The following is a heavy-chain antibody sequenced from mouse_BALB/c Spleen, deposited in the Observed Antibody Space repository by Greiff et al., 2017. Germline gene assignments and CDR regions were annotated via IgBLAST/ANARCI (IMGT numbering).Heavy chain of an antibody. CDR3: ARSEFSYYYGSSYALFAY. CDR1: GFNIKATY. CDR2: IDPANGNT. D-gene: IGHD1-1*01. V-gene: IGHV14-3*02. J-gene: IGHJ3*01. Sequence: VQLKESGAELVKPGASVKLSCTASGFNIKATYIHWVQQRPEQGLEWIGRIDPANGNTKYDPNFQGKATITADTSSNTAYLQLSSLTSEDTSVYYCARSEFSYYYGSSYALFAYGGQGTLVTVSA.